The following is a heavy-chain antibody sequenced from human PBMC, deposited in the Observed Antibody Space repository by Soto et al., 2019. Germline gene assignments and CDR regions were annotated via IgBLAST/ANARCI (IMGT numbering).Heavy chain of an antibody. CDR3: ARLDVAVAGYYYYGMHV. Sequence: SETLSLTCTVSGGSISSSSYYWGWIRQPPGKGLEWIGSIYYSGSTYYNPSLKSRVTISVDTSKNQFSLKLSSVTAADTAVYYCARLDVAVAGYYYYGMHVWGQGTTVTVSS. CDR2: IYYSGST. J-gene: IGHJ6*02. V-gene: IGHV4-39*01. D-gene: IGHD6-19*01. CDR1: GGSISSSSYY.